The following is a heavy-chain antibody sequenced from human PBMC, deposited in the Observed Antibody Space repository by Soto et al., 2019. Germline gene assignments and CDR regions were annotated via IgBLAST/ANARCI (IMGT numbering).Heavy chain of an antibody. CDR2: ICYSGST. J-gene: IGHJ5*02. CDR3: ARALWFGEFNWFDP. D-gene: IGHD3-10*01. V-gene: IGHV4-30-4*01. Sequence: QVQLQESGPGLVKPSQTLSLTCTVSGGSISSDDYYWSWIRQPPGKGLEWIGYICYSGSTYYNPSLKSRVTISVDTSKNQFSLKLSSVTAADTAVYYCARALWFGEFNWFDPWGQGTLVTVSS. CDR1: GGSISSDDYY.